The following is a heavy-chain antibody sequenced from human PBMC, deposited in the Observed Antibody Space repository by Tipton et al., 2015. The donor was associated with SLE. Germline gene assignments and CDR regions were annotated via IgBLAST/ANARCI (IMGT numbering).Heavy chain of an antibody. D-gene: IGHD2-15*01. J-gene: IGHJ4*02. CDR1: GFTFGSYW. CDR2: IIQDGSEK. CDR3: ARGRGY. Sequence: SLRLSCTTSGFTFGSYWMGWVRQAPGKGLEWVANIIQDGSEKYYADSVKGRFTISRDNTKNSLFLQMSNLRVEDTAIYYRARGRGYWGQGTLVTVSS. V-gene: IGHV3-7*01.